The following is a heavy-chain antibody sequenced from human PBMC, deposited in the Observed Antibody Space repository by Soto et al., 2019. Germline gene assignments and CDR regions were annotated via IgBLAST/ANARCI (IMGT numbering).Heavy chain of an antibody. Sequence: QVQLVQSGAEVKKPGSSVTVSCKASGGTFSSYTISWVRQAPGQGLEWMGGIIPIFGTANYAQKFQGRVTXXXXXXXXXXXXXXXXXXXXXXXXXXXXXXXXXXXXXXXFDLWGRGTLVTVSS. V-gene: IGHV1-69*05. CDR2: IIPIFGTA. CDR3: XXXXXXXXXXXXFDL. J-gene: IGHJ2*01. CDR1: GGTFSSYT.